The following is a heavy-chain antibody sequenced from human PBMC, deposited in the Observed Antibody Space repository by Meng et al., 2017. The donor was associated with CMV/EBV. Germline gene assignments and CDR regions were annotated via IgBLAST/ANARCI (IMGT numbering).Heavy chain of an antibody. D-gene: IGHD1-26*01. J-gene: IGHJ2*01. CDR3: AREFRNGSYFRHWYFDL. Sequence: LSLTCAASGFTFSSYWMSWVRQAPGKGLEWVANIKQDGSEKYYVDSVKGRFTISRDNAKNSLYLQMNSLRAEDTAVYYCAREFRNGSYFRHWYFDLWGRGTLVTVSS. CDR2: IKQDGSEK. CDR1: GFTFSSYW. V-gene: IGHV3-7*01.